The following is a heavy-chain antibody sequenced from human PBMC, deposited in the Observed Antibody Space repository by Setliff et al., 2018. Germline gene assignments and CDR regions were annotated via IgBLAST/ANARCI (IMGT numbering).Heavy chain of an antibody. D-gene: IGHD3-3*01. V-gene: IGHV4-61*09. CDR1: GGSISSGIYY. Sequence: SETLSLTCTVSGGSISSGIYYWSWIRQPAGKGLEWIGHIYTSGSTNYNPSLKSRVTISVDTSKNQFSLRLSSVTAADTAVYFCARAGPYYDFWSGYYRTMDVWGKGTTVTVSS. CDR2: IYTSGST. J-gene: IGHJ6*03. CDR3: ARAGPYYDFWSGYYRTMDV.